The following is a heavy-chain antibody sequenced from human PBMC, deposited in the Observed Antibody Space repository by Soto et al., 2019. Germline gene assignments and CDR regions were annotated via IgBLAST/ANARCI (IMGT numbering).Heavy chain of an antibody. CDR1: GGSISSYY. D-gene: IGHD2-15*01. J-gene: IGHJ4*02. CDR2: IYYSGST. Sequence: PSETLSLTCTFSGGSISSYYWSWIRQPPGKGLEWIGYIYYSGSTNYNPSLKSRVTISVDTSKNQFSLKLSSVTAADTAVYYCARGYCSGGSCGLFDYWGQGTLVTVSS. V-gene: IGHV4-59*01. CDR3: ARGYCSGGSCGLFDY.